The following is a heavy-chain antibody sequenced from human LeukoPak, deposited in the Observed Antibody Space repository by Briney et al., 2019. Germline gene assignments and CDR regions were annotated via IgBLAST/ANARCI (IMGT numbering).Heavy chain of an antibody. CDR3: ARDLLPQEAVAGPDYYYYGMDV. V-gene: IGHV3-33*01. D-gene: IGHD6-19*01. J-gene: IGHJ6*02. CDR2: IWYDGSNK. Sequence: GGSLRLSCAASGFTFSSYGMHWVRQAPGKGLEWVAVIWYDGSNKYYADSVKGRFTISRDNSKNTLYLQMNSLRAEDTAVYYCARDLLPQEAVAGPDYYYYGMDVWGQGTTVTVSS. CDR1: GFTFSSYG.